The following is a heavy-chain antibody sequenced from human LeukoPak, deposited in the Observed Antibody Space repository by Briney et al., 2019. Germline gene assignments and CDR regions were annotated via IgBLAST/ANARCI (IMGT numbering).Heavy chain of an antibody. CDR1: GGSFSGYY. V-gene: IGHV4-59*01. J-gene: IGHJ5*02. D-gene: IGHD3-10*01. CDR3: ARGGYYGSGNDFRFDP. Sequence: SETLSLTCAVYGGSFSGYYWSWIRQPPGKGLEWIGYIYYSGSTNYKPSLKSRVTISVDTSKNQLSLKLNSVTAADTAVYYCARGGYYGSGNDFRFDPWGQGTLVTVSS. CDR2: IYYSGST.